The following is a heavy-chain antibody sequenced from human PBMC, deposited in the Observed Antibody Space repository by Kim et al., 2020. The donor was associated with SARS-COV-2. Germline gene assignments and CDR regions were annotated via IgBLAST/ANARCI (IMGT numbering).Heavy chain of an antibody. J-gene: IGHJ6*02. V-gene: IGHV3-30*01. Sequence: DAVKGRFTISRDNSKNTLYLQMNSLRAEDTAVYYCARDIRVGSYYYGMDVWGQGTTVTVSS. D-gene: IGHD2-21*01. CDR3: ARDIRVGSYYYGMDV.